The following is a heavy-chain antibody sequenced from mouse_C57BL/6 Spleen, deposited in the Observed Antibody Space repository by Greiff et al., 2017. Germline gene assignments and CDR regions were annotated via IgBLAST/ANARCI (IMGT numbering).Heavy chain of an antibody. CDR2: IDPEDGET. D-gene: IGHD1-1*01. V-gene: IGHV14-2*01. Sequence: VHVKQSGAELVKPGASVKLSCTASGFNIKDYYMHWVKQRTEQGLEWIGRIDPEDGETKYAPKFQGKATITADTSSNTAYLQLSSLTSEDTAVYYCAFITTVVEGFAYWGQGTLVTVSA. CDR1: GFNIKDYY. CDR3: AFITTVVEGFAY. J-gene: IGHJ3*01.